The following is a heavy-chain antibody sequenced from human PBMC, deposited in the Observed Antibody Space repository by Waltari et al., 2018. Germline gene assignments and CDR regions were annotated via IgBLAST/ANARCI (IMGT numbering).Heavy chain of an antibody. CDR1: GDSLSSDDL. J-gene: IGHJ4*02. CDR2: IRRSGRT. CDR3: ARDRGRGLYLDS. V-gene: IGHV4-4*02. D-gene: IGHD2-15*01. Sequence: QVQLQESGPGLVMPSGTLSLTCAVFGDSLSSDDLWNWVRQSPGKGLEWIGQIRRSGRTNYNPSLASRVSVSIDTSNNQFSLKVTSATAADTAVYYCARDRGRGLYLDSWGQGTLVTVSP.